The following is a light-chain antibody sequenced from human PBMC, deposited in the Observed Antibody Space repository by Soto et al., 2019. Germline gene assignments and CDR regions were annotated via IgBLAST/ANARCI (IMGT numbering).Light chain of an antibody. Sequence: QSALTQPASVSGTLGQSITISCTGTSSDVGGYNYVSWYQQHPDKAPKLIISEVSDRPSGVSHRFSGSKTGNTASLTISGLLAEDEADYYCSSYAVKRNYVLGSGTKVT. CDR3: SSYAVKRNYV. J-gene: IGLJ1*01. CDR2: EVS. V-gene: IGLV2-14*01. CDR1: SSDVGGYNY.